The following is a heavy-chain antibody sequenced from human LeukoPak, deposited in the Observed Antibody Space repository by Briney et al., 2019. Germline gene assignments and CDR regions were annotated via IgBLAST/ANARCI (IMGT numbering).Heavy chain of an antibody. J-gene: IGHJ4*02. Sequence: GSLRLSCAASGFTFSNYAMTWVRQAPGKGLEWVSSIGISGDNTYYADSVKGRFTMSRDNSKNTLYLQMNSLRAEDTAVYYCAKNGYRSGWREHWGQGTLVTVSS. CDR1: GFTFSNYA. D-gene: IGHD6-19*01. CDR2: IGISGDNT. V-gene: IGHV3-23*01. CDR3: AKNGYRSGWREH.